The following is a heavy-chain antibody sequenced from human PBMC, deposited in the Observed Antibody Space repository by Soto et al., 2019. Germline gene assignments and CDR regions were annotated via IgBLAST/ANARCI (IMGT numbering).Heavy chain of an antibody. J-gene: IGHJ4*02. D-gene: IGHD6-19*01. CDR1: GGSMSGNY. V-gene: IGHV4-59*01. Sequence: SETLSLTCSVSGGSMSGNYWSWIRQPPGKGLEWIGYIYYSGSTNYNPSLKSRVTISVDTSKNQFSLKLTSVTVADTAVYFCARGGWYVDYWGQGTLVTVSS. CDR3: ARGGWYVDY. CDR2: IYYSGST.